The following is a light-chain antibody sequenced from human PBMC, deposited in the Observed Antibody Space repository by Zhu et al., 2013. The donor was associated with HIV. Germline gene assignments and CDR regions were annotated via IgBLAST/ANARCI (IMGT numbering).Light chain of an antibody. CDR3: QQRSSWPPEYS. J-gene: IGKJ2*03. V-gene: IGKV3-15*01. Sequence: IVMTQSPATLSVSPGERATLSCRASQSVRSNLAWYQRKPGQAPRLLIYGASTRATGIPARFSGSGSGTDFTLTISSLETEDCAVYYCQQRSSWPPEYSFGQGTKLEIK. CDR1: QSVRSN. CDR2: GAS.